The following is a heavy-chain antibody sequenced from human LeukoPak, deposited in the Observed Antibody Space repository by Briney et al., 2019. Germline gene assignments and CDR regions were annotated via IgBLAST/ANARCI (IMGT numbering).Heavy chain of an antibody. J-gene: IGHJ1*01. D-gene: IGHD1-14*01. Sequence: GASVKVSCKASGGTFSSYAISWVRQAPGQGLEWMGGIIPIFGTAKYAQKFQGRVTITADESTSTAYMELSSPRSEDTAVYYCARDSSDFRNLIPHWGQGTLVTVSS. V-gene: IGHV1-69*13. CDR3: ARDSSDFRNLIPH. CDR1: GGTFSSYA. CDR2: IIPIFGTA.